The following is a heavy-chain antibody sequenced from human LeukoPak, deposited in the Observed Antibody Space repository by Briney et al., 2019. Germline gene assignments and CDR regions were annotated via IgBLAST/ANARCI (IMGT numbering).Heavy chain of an antibody. CDR3: AREFRRYYGSGTLTSYYYGMDV. CDR1: GFTFSSYA. D-gene: IGHD3-10*01. Sequence: GGSLRLSCSVSGFTFSSYAMHWVRQAPGKGLEWVAVISYDGSNKYYADSVKGRFTISRDNSKNTLYLQMNSLRAEDTAVYYCAREFRRYYGSGTLTSYYYGMDVWGQGTTVTVSS. J-gene: IGHJ6*02. V-gene: IGHV3-30-3*01. CDR2: ISYDGSNK.